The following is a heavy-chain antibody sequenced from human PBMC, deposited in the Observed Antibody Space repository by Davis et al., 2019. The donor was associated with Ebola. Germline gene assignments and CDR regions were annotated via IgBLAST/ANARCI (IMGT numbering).Heavy chain of an antibody. J-gene: IGHJ6*04. D-gene: IGHD2-2*01. CDR3: ASQCSSTSCYYGMDV. Sequence: HTAGSLRLSCAASGFTFSSYWMHWVRQAPGKGLVWVSRINSDGSSTSYADSVKGRFTISRDNAKNTLYLQMNSLRAEDTAVYYCASQCSSTSCYYGMDVWGKGTTVTVSS. V-gene: IGHV3-74*01. CDR1: GFTFSSYW. CDR2: INSDGSST.